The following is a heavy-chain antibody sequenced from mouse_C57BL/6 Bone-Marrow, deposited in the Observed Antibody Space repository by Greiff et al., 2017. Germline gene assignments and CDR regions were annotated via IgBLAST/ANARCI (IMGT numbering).Heavy chain of an antibody. Sequence: EVKLQESGAELVRPGASVKLSCTASGFNIKDDYMHWVKQRPEQGLEWIGWIDPENGDTEYASKFQGKATITADTSSNTAYLQLSSLKSEDTAVYYCTTTLSTGPYLDYWGQGTTLTVSS. CDR2: IDPENGDT. CDR3: TTTLSTGPYLDY. CDR1: GFNIKDDY. D-gene: IGHD2-1*01. V-gene: IGHV14-4*01. J-gene: IGHJ2*01.